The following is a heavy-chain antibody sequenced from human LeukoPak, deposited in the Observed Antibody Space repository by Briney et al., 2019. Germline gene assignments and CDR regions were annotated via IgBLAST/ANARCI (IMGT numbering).Heavy chain of an antibody. Sequence: ASVKVSCKASGYTFTGDYMHWGRQAPGQGREWMGRINPNSGGTKYEQKFQGRGTITRDTSLSTAYMELSRLRSDDTAVYYCARDLDGGNANWFDPWGQGTLVTVSS. CDR1: GYTFTGDY. D-gene: IGHD4-23*01. CDR3: ARDLDGGNANWFDP. CDR2: INPNSGGT. V-gene: IGHV1-2*06. J-gene: IGHJ5*02.